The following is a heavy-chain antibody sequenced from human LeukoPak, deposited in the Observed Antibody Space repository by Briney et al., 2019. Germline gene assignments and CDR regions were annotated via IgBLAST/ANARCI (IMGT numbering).Heavy chain of an antibody. CDR1: GYTFTSYD. CDR3: ARAVRHCSSTSCYKSTFDI. Sequence: ASVEVSCKASGYTFTSYDINWVRQATGQGLEWMGWMNPNSGNTGYAQKFQGRVTITRNTSISTAYMELSSLRSEDTAVYYCARAVRHCSSTSCYKSTFDIWGQGTMVTVSS. D-gene: IGHD2-2*02. CDR2: MNPNSGNT. V-gene: IGHV1-8*03. J-gene: IGHJ3*02.